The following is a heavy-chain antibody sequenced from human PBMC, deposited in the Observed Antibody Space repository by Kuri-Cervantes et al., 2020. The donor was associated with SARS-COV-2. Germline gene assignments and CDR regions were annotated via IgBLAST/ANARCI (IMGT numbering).Heavy chain of an antibody. J-gene: IGHJ4*02. CDR1: GFTFSSYS. CDR2: ISSSSSTI. Sequence: LSLTCAASGFTFSSYSMNWVRQAPGKGLEWVSYISSSSSTIYYADSVKGRFTISRDNAKNSLYLQMNSLRAEDTAVYYCARDCSSTSCYFGSAGDFDYWGQGTLVTVSS. D-gene: IGHD2-2*01. V-gene: IGHV3-48*01. CDR3: ARDCSSTSCYFGSAGDFDY.